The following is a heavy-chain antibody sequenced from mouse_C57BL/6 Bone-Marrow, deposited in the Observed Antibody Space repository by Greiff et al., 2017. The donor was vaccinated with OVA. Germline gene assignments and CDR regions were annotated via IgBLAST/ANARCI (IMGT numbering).Heavy chain of an antibody. D-gene: IGHD1-1*01. CDR1: GYTFTDYY. J-gene: IGHJ1*03. Sequence: EVQLQQSGPVLVKPGASVKMSCKASGYTFTDYYMNWVKQSHGKSLEWIGVINPYNGGTSYNQKFKGKATLTVDKSSSTAYMELNSLTSEDSAVYYRARKGSSLYWYFDVWGTGTTVTVSS. CDR2: INPYNGGT. V-gene: IGHV1-19*01. CDR3: ARKGSSLYWYFDV.